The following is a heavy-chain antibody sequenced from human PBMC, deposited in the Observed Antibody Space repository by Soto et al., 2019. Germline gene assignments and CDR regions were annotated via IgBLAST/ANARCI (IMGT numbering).Heavy chain of an antibody. CDR2: FDPEDGET. J-gene: IGHJ4*02. CDR1: GYTLTELS. D-gene: IGHD3-22*01. V-gene: IGHV1-24*01. CDR3: ATGRYYYDSSGYHTFDY. Sequence: ASVKVSCKVSGYTLTELSMHWVRQAPGKGLEWMGGFDPEDGETIYAQKFQGRVTMTEDTSTDTAYMELSSLRSEDTAVYYCATGRYYYDSSGYHTFDYWGQGTLVTVSS.